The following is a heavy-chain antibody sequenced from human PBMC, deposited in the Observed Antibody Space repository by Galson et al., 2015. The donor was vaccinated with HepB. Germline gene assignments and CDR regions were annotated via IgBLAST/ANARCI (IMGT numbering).Heavy chain of an antibody. CDR1: GYTFTGYY. D-gene: IGHD6-19*01. J-gene: IGHJ3*02. Sequence: SVKVSCKASGYTFTGYYMHWVRQAPGQGLEWMGRINPNSGGTNYAQKFQGRVTMTRDTSISTAYMELSRLRSDDTAVYYCARERDSVAGTSAFDIWGQGTMVTVSS. V-gene: IGHV1-2*06. CDR3: ARERDSVAGTSAFDI. CDR2: INPNSGGT.